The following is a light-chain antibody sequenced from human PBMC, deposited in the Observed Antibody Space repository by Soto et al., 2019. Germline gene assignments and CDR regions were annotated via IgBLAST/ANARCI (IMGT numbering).Light chain of an antibody. CDR2: DAS. CDR3: QQRSNWPRTWT. Sequence: EFVLTQSPGTLSLSPGERATLSCRASQSFSIYLAWYQQKPGQAPRLLIYDASNRATGIPARFSGSGSGTDFTLTISSLEPEDFAVYYCQQRSNWPRTWTFGQGTKVDI. J-gene: IGKJ1*01. V-gene: IGKV3-11*01. CDR1: QSFSIY.